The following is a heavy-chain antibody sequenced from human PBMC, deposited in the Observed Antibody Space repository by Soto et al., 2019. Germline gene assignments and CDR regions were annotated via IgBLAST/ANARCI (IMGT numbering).Heavy chain of an antibody. CDR1: GYSFISSW. J-gene: IGHJ4*02. Sequence: GESLKISCQASGYSFISSWIGWVRHMPEKGLEWMGIIYPGDSDNRYSPSFHGQVTISADKSTSTAYLQRSSLKASDTATDYCARMMAASGTAFDYWGQGALVTVSS. CDR2: IYPGDSDN. V-gene: IGHV5-51*01. D-gene: IGHD6-25*01. CDR3: ARMMAASGTAFDY.